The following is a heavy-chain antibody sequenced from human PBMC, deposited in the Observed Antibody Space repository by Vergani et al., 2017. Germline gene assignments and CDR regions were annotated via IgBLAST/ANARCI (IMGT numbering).Heavy chain of an antibody. CDR2: IRNKAYGGTT. J-gene: IGHJ4*02. V-gene: IGHV3-49*04. CDR1: EFTFSNYA. D-gene: IGHD5-18*01. CDR3: SRGRGYSFGYSDY. Sequence: EVQLLESGGGLVQPGGSPRLTCAASEFTFSNYAMNWVRQAPAKGLEWVAFIRNKAYGGTTEYAASVKGRFTISRDDSKRLAYLQLSGLKTEDTAVYFCSRGRGYSFGYSDYWGQGTLVTVSS.